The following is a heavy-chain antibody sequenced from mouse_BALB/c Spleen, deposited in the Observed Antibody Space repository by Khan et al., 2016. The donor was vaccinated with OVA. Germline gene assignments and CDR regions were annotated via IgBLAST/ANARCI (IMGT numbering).Heavy chain of an antibody. D-gene: IGHD1-1*02. V-gene: IGHV9-3-1*01. CDR2: INTYTGEP. J-gene: IGHJ1*01. CDR3: ESGGYWYFDV. CDR1: GYTFTNYG. Sequence: QIQLVQSGPELKKPGETVKISCKASGYTFTNYGMNWVKQAPGKGLKWMSWINTYTGEPTYADDFKGRFAFSLETSASTAYLQINNLKNEDTATYCCESGGYWYFDVWGAGTTVTVSS.